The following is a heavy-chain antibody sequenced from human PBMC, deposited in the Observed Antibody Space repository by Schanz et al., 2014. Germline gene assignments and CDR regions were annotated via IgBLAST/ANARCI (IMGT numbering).Heavy chain of an antibody. CDR3: ARGRRGDCRRTSCTYYFDY. CDR2: IGHDGSDK. D-gene: IGHD2-2*01. V-gene: IGHV3-33*08. CDR1: GFTFSTYA. Sequence: QVQLVESGGGVVQPGRSLRLSCEASGFTFSTYAMSWVRQAPGKGLEWVAFIGHDGSDKFYADSVKGRFTISRENGKNSLYLQMNSLRAGDTAVYYCARGRRGDCRRTSCTYYFDYWGQGTLVTVSS. J-gene: IGHJ4*02.